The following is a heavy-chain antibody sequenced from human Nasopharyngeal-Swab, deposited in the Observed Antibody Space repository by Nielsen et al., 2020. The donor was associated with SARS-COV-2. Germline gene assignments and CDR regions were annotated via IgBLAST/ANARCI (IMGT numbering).Heavy chain of an antibody. J-gene: IGHJ6*03. CDR2: VYYSGST. CDR3: ARGDILTPYYYMDV. CDR1: GGSISSYY. V-gene: IGHV4-59*01. D-gene: IGHD3-9*01. Sequence: SETLSLTCTVSGGSISSYYWNWVRQPPGKGLEWIAYVYYSGSTKYNPSLKSRVTISVDMAKYQVSLKLTSVTAADTAVYYCARGDILTPYYYMDVWGRGTTVAVSS.